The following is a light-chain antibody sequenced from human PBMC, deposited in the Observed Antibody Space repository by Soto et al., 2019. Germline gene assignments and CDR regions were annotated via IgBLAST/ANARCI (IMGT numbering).Light chain of an antibody. CDR1: QSVTSSY. CDR2: SAS. Sequence: EIVLTQSPGTLSLSPGERATLSCRASQSVTSSYLAWYQQKPGQAPRLLIYSASSRATGVPDRFSGSGSATDFTLTISRVEPEDFAVYYCQQYGSSRNTFGQGT. J-gene: IGKJ2*01. V-gene: IGKV3-20*01. CDR3: QQYGSSRNT.